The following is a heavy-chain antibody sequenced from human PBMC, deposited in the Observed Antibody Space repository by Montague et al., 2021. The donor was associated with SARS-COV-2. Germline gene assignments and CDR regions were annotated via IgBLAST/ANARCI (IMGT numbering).Heavy chain of an antibody. CDR2: IYYRGAI. CDR3: ARVGRKEIYYFDS. J-gene: IGHJ4*02. V-gene: IGHV4-59*04. CDR1: GGSISSYY. Sequence: SETLSLTCTVSGGSISSYYWSWIRQPPGEGLEWIGNIYYRGAIYYTPSLSARVTLSVDTSNNQFSLRLKSLTAADTAIYFCARVGRKEIYYFDSWGRGARVTSSS. D-gene: IGHD1-14*01.